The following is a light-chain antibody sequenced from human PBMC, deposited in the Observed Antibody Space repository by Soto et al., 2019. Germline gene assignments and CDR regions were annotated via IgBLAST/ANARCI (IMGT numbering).Light chain of an antibody. CDR2: DVC. CDR3: QQRSNWPRT. J-gene: IGKJ1*01. Sequence: IVLTQSPATLSLSPGNRATLSCRASQNLKSHLLWYQQKPGQSPRVIIYDVCHRATGIPTRFSRSGSGTDFTLTISSLEPEDFAVYYCQQRSNWPRTFGQGTKVDI. V-gene: IGKV3-11*01. CDR1: QNLKSH.